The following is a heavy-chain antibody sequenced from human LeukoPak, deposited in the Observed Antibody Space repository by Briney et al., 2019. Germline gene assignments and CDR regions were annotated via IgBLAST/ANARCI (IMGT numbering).Heavy chain of an antibody. CDR2: FSYSGST. V-gene: IGHV4-59*01. CDR1: GVSISTYY. J-gene: IGHJ4*02. D-gene: IGHD3-3*01. Sequence: SETLSLTCSVSGVSISTYYWIWIRQPPAKGLEWMGFFSYSGSTNYNPSLKSRVTISVDTSKNQFSLKLNSVTAADTAVYYCARVRARFFDSWGQGSLVTVSS. CDR3: ARVRARFFDS.